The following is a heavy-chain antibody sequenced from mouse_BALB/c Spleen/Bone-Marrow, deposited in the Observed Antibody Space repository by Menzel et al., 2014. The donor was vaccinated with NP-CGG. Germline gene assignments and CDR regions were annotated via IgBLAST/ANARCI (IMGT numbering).Heavy chain of an antibody. CDR3: AGGGITSFYLNY. J-gene: IGHJ2*01. Sequence: VQLQESGPELVKPGASVKISCKASGYAFSSSWMNWVKQRPGQGLEWIGRIYPGDGDTNYNGKFKDKATLTADKSSSTAYRQLSSLTSVDSAVYSCAGGGITSFYLNYWGQGTTLTVSS. CDR1: GYAFSSSW. D-gene: IGHD2-4*01. CDR2: IYPGDGDT. V-gene: IGHV1-82*01.